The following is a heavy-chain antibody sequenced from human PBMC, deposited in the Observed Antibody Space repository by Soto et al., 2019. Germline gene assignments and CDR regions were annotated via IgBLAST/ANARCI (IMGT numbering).Heavy chain of an antibody. Sequence: QVQLQESGPGLVKPSGTLSLTCAVSSGSISSSNWWSWVRQPPGKGLVWIGESYHSGSTNYNPSLKRRVTISVDKSKIPFSLKLSSVTAEDTAVYYCARVGIAVAGGAFDIWGQGTMVTVSS. CDR2: SYHSGST. CDR3: ARVGIAVAGGAFDI. D-gene: IGHD6-19*01. CDR1: SGSISSSNW. J-gene: IGHJ3*02. V-gene: IGHV4-4*02.